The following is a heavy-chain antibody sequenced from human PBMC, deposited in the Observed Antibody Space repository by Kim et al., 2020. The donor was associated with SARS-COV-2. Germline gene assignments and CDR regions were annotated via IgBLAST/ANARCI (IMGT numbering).Heavy chain of an antibody. J-gene: IGHJ4*02. Sequence: TYYHPSLKSRVTIAVDTSKNQFSLKLSSVTAADTAVYYCASGYGDYIFDYWGQGTLVTVSS. D-gene: IGHD4-17*01. V-gene: IGHV4-31*02. CDR2: T. CDR3: ASGYGDYIFDY.